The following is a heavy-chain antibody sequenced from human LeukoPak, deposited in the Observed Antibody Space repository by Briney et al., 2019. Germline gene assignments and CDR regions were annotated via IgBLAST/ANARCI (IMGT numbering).Heavy chain of an antibody. CDR2: ISSSGSTI. CDR3: ARATYYDILTGYYTNRIGIKFDY. CDR1: GFTFSDYY. J-gene: IGHJ4*02. V-gene: IGHV3-11*04. D-gene: IGHD3-9*01. Sequence: PGGSLRLSCAASGFTFSDYYMSWIRQAPGKGLEWVSYISSSGSTIYYADSVKGRFTISRDNAKNSLYLQMNSLRAEDTAVYYCARATYYDILTGYYTNRIGIKFDYWGQGTLVTVSS.